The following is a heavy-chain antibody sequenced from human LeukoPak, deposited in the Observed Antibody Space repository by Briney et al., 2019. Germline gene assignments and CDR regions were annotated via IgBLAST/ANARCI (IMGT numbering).Heavy chain of an antibody. CDR3: ARGPPTIVVVITTGDFDS. V-gene: IGHV1-2*02. CDR1: GYTFTVYY. CDR2: INPNSGGT. D-gene: IGHD3-22*01. Sequence: ASVTVSCKASGYTFTVYYIHWVRQAPGQGLEWMGWINPNSGGTNYAQKFQGRVTMTRDTSISTAYMELRRLRSDDRAVYYCARGPPTIVVVITTGDFDSWGQGTLVTVSS. J-gene: IGHJ4*02.